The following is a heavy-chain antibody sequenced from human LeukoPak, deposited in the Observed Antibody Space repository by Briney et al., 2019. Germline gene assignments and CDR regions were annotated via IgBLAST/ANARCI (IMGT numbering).Heavy chain of an antibody. J-gene: IGHJ4*02. CDR3: AKGNTVTPDY. D-gene: IGHD4-17*01. Sequence: PGGSLRLPCAASGFTFSNYPMNWVRQAPGKGLEWVSAITTDGSRTYNADSVKGRFTISRDNSKNTLYLQMNSLRAEDTAVYYCAKGNTVTPDYWGQGTLVTVSS. CDR2: ITTDGSRT. CDR1: GFTFSNYP. V-gene: IGHV3-23*01.